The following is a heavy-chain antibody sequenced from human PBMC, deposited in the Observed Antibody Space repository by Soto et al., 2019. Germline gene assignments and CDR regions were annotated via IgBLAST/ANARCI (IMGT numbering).Heavy chain of an antibody. J-gene: IGHJ6*03. V-gene: IGHV4-59*01. Sequence: SETLSLTCTVSGGSISSYYWSWIRQPPGKGLEWIGYIYYSGSTNYNPSLKSRVTISVDTSKNQFSLKLSSVTAADTAVYYCARGERGTSDDYGDYGQDHYYYYMDVWGKGTTVTVSS. CDR1: GGSISSYY. CDR3: ARGERGTSDDYGDYGQDHYYYYMDV. CDR2: IYYSGST. D-gene: IGHD4-17*01.